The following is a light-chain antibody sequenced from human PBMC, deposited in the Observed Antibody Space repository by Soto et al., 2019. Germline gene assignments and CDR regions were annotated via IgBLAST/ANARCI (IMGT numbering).Light chain of an antibody. V-gene: IGKV3-15*01. CDR2: GAS. CDR3: QQYKNWPPWT. J-gene: IGKJ1*01. Sequence: IRINPSPSTPAVHSGERTPLSCRASQSVSSNLAWYQQKPGQAPRLLLYGASTRATGIPARFSSSGSGTEFTLTISSLQYEDFVAYYCQQYKNWPPWTFGQGTKVDIK. CDR1: QSVSSN.